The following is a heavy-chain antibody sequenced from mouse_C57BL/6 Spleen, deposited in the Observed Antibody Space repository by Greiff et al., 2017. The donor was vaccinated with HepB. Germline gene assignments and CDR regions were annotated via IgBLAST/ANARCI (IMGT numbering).Heavy chain of an antibody. V-gene: IGHV5-16*01. CDR3: ARGRDIYYDYDAWFAY. CDR2: INYDGSST. CDR1: GFTFSDYY. Sequence: EVMLVESEGGLVQPGSSMKLSCTASGFTFSDYYMAWVRQVPEKGLEWVANINYDGSSTYYLDSLKSRFIISRDNAKNILYLQMSSLKSEDTATYYCARGRDIYYDYDAWFAYWGQGTLVTVSA. J-gene: IGHJ3*01. D-gene: IGHD2-4*01.